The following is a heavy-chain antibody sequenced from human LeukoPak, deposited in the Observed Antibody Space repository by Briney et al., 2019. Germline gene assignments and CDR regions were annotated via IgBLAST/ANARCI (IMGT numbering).Heavy chain of an antibody. Sequence: GGSLRLSCAASGFTFSSYGMHRVREAPGNGLGGVAVIADDGSNKHYADAVQGRFTIPRDNSKNTLYLQMNSLRAENTALYYCAKAFGELVLDAFDIWGQGTMVTVSS. D-gene: IGHD3-10*01. CDR2: IADDGSNK. V-gene: IGHV3-30*18. CDR1: GFTFSSYG. J-gene: IGHJ3*02. CDR3: AKAFGELVLDAFDI.